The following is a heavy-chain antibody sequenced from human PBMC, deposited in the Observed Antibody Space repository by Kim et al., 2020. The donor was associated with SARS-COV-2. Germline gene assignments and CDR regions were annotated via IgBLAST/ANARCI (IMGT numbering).Heavy chain of an antibody. J-gene: IGHJ4*02. CDR3: ARDGGDGHFDY. V-gene: IGHV1-2*02. D-gene: IGHD3-10*01. Sequence: NYAQKCQGRVTMTRDTSISTAYMELSRLRSDDTAVYYCARDGGDGHFDYWGQGTLVTVSS.